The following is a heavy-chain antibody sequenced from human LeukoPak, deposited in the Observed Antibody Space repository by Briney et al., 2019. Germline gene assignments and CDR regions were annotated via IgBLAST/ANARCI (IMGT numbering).Heavy chain of an antibody. D-gene: IGHD3-10*01. V-gene: IGHV3-7*01. J-gene: IGHJ6*03. CDR1: GFTFSSFS. CDR3: ARSTITMVRGVIKTTTTWYSYYYIDV. CDR2: IKQDGSEK. Sequence: PGGSLRLSCAASGFTFSSFSVSWVRQAPGKGLEWVANIKQDGSEKYYVDSVKGRFTISRDNAKNSLYLQMNSLRAEDTAVYYCARSTITMVRGVIKTTTTWYSYYYIDVWGKGTTVTVSS.